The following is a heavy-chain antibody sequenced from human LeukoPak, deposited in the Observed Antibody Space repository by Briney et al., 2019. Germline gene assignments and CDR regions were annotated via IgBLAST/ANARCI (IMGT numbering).Heavy chain of an antibody. Sequence: GGSLRLSCAASGFSVSWNYYMNWVRQAPVEGLEWAASLSVSGSSTHYAYSVKGRFTISKDKSKNTLYLQMNSLRAEDTAVYYCAKGRGAAAADGMDARGQGTTVTVPS. D-gene: IGHD6-25*01. CDR2: LSVSGSST. V-gene: IGHV3-23*01. J-gene: IGHJ6*02. CDR1: GFSVSWNYY. CDR3: AKGRGAAAADGMDA.